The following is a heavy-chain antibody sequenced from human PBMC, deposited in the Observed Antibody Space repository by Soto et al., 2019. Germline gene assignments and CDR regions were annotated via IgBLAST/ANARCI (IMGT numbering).Heavy chain of an antibody. CDR2: IYPGDSDT. CDR1: GYSFPNYW. J-gene: IGHJ4*02. CDR3: ARPFGDHYARTNYFDY. V-gene: IGHV5-51*01. D-gene: IGHD2-2*01. Sequence: PGESLKISCKGSGYSFPNYWIGWVRQMPGKGLEWMGIIYPGDSDTRYSPSFQGQVTISADKSISTAYLQWSSLKASDTAMFYCARPFGDHYARTNYFDYWGQGTLVTVSS.